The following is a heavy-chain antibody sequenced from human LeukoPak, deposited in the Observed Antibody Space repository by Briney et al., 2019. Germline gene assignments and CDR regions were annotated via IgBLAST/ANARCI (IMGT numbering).Heavy chain of an antibody. CDR3: AREDPTSNYDY. J-gene: IGHJ4*02. Sequence: GASVKVSCKASGYTFTGYYMHWVRQAPGQGLEWMGWINPNSGGTNYAQKFQGRVTITADKSTSTAYMELSSLRSEDTAVYYCAREDPTSNYDYWGQGTLVTVSS. CDR1: GYTFTGYY. V-gene: IGHV1-2*02. CDR2: INPNSGGT.